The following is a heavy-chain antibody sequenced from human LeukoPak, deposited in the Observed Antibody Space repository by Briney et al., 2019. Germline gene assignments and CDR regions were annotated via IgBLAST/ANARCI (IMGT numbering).Heavy chain of an antibody. V-gene: IGHV1-69*05. Sequence: SVKVSCKASGGTFSSYAISWVRQAPGQGLEWMGGIIPIFGTANYAQKFQGRVTITTDESTSTAYMELSSLRSEDTAVYYCAACTWAPPPYDSCMDYWGQGTLVTVSS. CDR1: GGTFSSYA. CDR2: IIPIFGTA. J-gene: IGHJ4*02. D-gene: IGHD3-22*01. CDR3: AACTWAPPPYDSCMDY.